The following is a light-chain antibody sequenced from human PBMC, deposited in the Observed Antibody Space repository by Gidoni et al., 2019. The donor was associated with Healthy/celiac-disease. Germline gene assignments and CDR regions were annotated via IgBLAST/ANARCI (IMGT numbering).Light chain of an antibody. V-gene: IGLV2-11*01. CDR2: DVS. CDR1: SSDVGGYNY. CDR3: CSYAGSYTFL. Sequence: QSALTQPRSVSGSPGQSVTISCTGTSSDVGGYNYVSWYQQHPGKAPNLMIYDVSKRPSGVPDRFSGSKSGNTASLTISGLQAEDEADYYCCSYAGSYTFLFGTGTKVTVL. J-gene: IGLJ1*01.